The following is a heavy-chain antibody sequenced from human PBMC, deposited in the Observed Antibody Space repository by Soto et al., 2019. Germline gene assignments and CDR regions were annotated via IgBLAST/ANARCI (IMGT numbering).Heavy chain of an antibody. CDR2: IYYSGST. D-gene: IGHD3-16*01. J-gene: IGHJ4*02. CDR1: GGSISPYY. Sequence: SETLSLTCTVSGGSISPYYWSWIRQPPGKGLEWIGYIYYSGSTDYNPSLRSRVTMSVDTSKNQFSLKLTSLTAADTAVYYCARGGQNFDYWGQGTLVTVSS. V-gene: IGHV4-59*01. CDR3: ARGGQNFDY.